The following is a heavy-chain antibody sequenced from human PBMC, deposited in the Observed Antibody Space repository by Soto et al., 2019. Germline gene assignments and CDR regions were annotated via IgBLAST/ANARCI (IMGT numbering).Heavy chain of an antibody. Sequence: QVQLVQSGAEVKQPGASVKVSCKASGYTFTNYGFTWVRQAPGQGLEWLGWISTYNGNTKYAQKVQGRITMTTDTSTSTANMELTSLRSDDTARYYCAMTTVTASYSDMDVWGKGSTVTVSS. D-gene: IGHD4-17*01. CDR1: GYTFTNYG. CDR3: AMTTVTASYSDMDV. CDR2: ISTYNGNT. V-gene: IGHV1-18*01. J-gene: IGHJ6*03.